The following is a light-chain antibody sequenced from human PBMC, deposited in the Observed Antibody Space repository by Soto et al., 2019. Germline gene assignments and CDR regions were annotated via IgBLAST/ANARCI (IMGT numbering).Light chain of an antibody. V-gene: IGLV1-47*02. CDR3: ASWDDSLGAVI. Sequence: QSVLTQPPSVSGTPGQTVSISCTGSSSNIGGTNYAYWYQQLPGAAPKLLMYSNNIRPSGVPERISGSKFGTAASLAISGLRAEDEAVYYCASWDDSLGAVIFGGGTQLTVL. J-gene: IGLJ2*01. CDR1: SSNIGGTNY. CDR2: SNN.